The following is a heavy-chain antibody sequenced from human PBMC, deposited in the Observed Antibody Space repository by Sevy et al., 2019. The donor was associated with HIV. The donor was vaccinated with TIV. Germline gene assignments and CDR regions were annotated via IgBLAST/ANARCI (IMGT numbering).Heavy chain of an antibody. Sequence: SETLSLTCTVSGGSVSSSGYYWGWSRQLPGKGLEWIGKVYYSGSSDYNPSLKSRATISVDPSKNQFSLKVKSVTAADTAVYYSARQGGIVDRAFDFWGQGTLVTVSS. J-gene: IGHJ4*02. D-gene: IGHD2-21*01. V-gene: IGHV4-39*01. CDR1: GGSVSSSGYY. CDR2: VYYSGSS. CDR3: ARQGGIVDRAFDF.